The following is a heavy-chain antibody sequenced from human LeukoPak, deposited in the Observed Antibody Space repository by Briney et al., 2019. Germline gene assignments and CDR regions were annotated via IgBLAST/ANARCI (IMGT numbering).Heavy chain of an antibody. CDR3: ARAAGVPVAFDI. V-gene: IGHV4-59*01. CDR1: GGSISSYY. D-gene: IGHD2-8*01. Sequence: KPSETLSLTCTVSGGSISSYYWSWIRQPPGKGLEWIGYIYYSGSTNYNPSLKSRVTISVDTSKNQFSLKLSSVTAADTAVYYCARAAGVPVAFDIWAKGQWSPSLQ. J-gene: IGHJ3*02. CDR2: IYYSGST.